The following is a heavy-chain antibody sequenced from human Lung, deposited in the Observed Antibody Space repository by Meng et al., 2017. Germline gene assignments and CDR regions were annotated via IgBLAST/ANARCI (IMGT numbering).Heavy chain of an antibody. CDR1: GFTFSSYA. CDR2: ISYDGSNK. J-gene: IGHJ4*02. Sequence: QVQRVDCGGGGVQPGRSLRLSCAASGFTFSSYAMHWVRQAPGKGLEWVAVISYDGSNKYYADSVKGRFTISRDNSKNTLYLQMNSLRAEDTAVYYCAGVLGSKHDYWGQGTLVTVSS. V-gene: IGHV3-30*01. D-gene: IGHD2-15*01. CDR3: AGVLGSKHDY.